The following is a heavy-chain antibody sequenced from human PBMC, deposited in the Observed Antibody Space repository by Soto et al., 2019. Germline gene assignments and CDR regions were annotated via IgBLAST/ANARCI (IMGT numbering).Heavy chain of an antibody. CDR3: AKRKCVPVYGSGCNRFDY. CDR2: ISGGGGTT. Sequence: EVQLLESGGGLVQPGGSLRLSCAASGFTFSSYAMSWVRRAPGKGLEWVSGISGGGGTTYYVDSVKGRFTISRDNSKNTVYLHRNSLRAEDTAVYYCAKRKCVPVYGSGCNRFDYWGQGTLVTVSS. J-gene: IGHJ4*02. CDR1: GFTFSSYA. V-gene: IGHV3-23*01. D-gene: IGHD6-19*01.